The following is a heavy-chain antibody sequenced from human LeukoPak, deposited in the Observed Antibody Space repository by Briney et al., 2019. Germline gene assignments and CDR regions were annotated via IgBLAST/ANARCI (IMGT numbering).Heavy chain of an antibody. Sequence: SVKVSCKASGGTFSSYAISWVRQAPGQGLEWMGGIIPIFGTANYEQKFQGRVTITADESTSTAYMELSSLRSEDTAVYYCARGNTIFGVTNPKTAYYYYMDVWGKGTTVTVSS. CDR1: GGTFSSYA. V-gene: IGHV1-69*13. CDR2: IIPIFGTA. J-gene: IGHJ6*03. CDR3: ARGNTIFGVTNPKTAYYYYMDV. D-gene: IGHD3-3*01.